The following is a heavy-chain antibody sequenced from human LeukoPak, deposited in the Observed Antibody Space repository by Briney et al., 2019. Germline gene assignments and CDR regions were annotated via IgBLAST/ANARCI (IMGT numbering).Heavy chain of an antibody. J-gene: IGHJ3*02. V-gene: IGHV4-38-2*01. CDR3: AILRLGELSLLANAYDI. D-gene: IGHD3-16*02. CDR1: GSSVNSDQY. CDR2: VHQTGSP. Sequence: SETLSLTCDVSGSSVNSDQYWGWMRHSPGAGLEWIGSVHQTGSPYYNPSLGSRVSLSIDSTKNSFSLRLTSVTAADTAVYYCAILRLGELSLLANAYDIWGQGTMVIVSS.